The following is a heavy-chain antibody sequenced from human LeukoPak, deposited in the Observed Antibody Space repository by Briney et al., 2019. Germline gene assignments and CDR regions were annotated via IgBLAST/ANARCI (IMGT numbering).Heavy chain of an antibody. Sequence: SETLSLTCAVYGGSSSGYYWSWIRQPPGKGLEWIGEINHSGSTNYNPSLKSRVTISVDTSKNQFSLKLTSVTAADTAVYYCARVEEGYGSGRRENYYYYYMDVWGKGTTVTISS. CDR2: INHSGST. D-gene: IGHD3-10*01. J-gene: IGHJ6*03. CDR3: ARVEEGYGSGRRENYYYYYMDV. V-gene: IGHV4-34*01. CDR1: GGSSSGYY.